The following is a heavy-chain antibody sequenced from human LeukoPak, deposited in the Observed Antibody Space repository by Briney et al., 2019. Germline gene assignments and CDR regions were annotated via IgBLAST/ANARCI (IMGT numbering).Heavy chain of an antibody. CDR2: ISCSGVTT. CDR3: AKDQAKYSDNSFDF. D-gene: IGHD4-11*01. J-gene: IGHJ4*02. V-gene: IGHV3-23*01. Sequence: GGSLRLSCAASGFTFSNYAMSWVRQAPGKGLDWDSGISCSGVTTFYADSVKGRFTISRDNSKTTMSLQMNSLRAEDTAVYYCAKDQAKYSDNSFDFWGQGTLVTVSS. CDR1: GFTFSNYA.